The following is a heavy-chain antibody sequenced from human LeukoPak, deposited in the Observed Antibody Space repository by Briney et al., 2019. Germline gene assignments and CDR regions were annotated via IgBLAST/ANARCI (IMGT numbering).Heavy chain of an antibody. Sequence: GGSLRLSCAGSGFTFRWYTMSWVRQAPGKGLEWVSVIYSGGSTYYADSVKGRFTISRDNSKNTLYLQMNSLRAEDTAVYYCARDLAPVGATTGAYWGQGTLVTVSS. CDR1: GFTFRWYT. CDR3: ARDLAPVGATTGAY. V-gene: IGHV3-53*01. J-gene: IGHJ4*02. D-gene: IGHD1-26*01. CDR2: IYSGGST.